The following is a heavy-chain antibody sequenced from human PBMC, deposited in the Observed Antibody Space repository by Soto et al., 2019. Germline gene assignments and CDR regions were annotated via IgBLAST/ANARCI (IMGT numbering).Heavy chain of an antibody. J-gene: IGHJ6*02. V-gene: IGHV3-23*01. CDR2: ISGSGGST. CDR1: GFTFSSYA. D-gene: IGHD3-22*01. CDR3: ARDLMIVVVNYYYYGMDV. Sequence: WGSLRLSCAASGFTFSSYAIIFFRHSPGKGLEWVSAISGSGGSTYYADSVKGRFTISRDNSKNTLYLQMNSLRAEDTAVYYCARDLMIVVVNYYYYGMDVWGQGTTVTVSS.